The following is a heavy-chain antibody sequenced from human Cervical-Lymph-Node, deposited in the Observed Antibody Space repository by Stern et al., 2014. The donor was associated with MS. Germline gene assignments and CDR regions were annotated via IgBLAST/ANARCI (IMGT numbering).Heavy chain of an antibody. CDR2: INPRGGGT. CDR3: ARRGYTYGFDY. J-gene: IGHJ4*02. CDR1: GYTFTSYQ. D-gene: IGHD5-18*01. V-gene: IGHV1-46*03. Sequence: QVQLVQSGAEVKKTGASVKVSCKASGYTFTSYQMHWVRQAPGQGLEWMGKINPRGGGTSYAQKFQGRVTMTRDASTSTVYMELSSLRSEDTAVYYCARRGYTYGFDYWGQGTLVTVSS.